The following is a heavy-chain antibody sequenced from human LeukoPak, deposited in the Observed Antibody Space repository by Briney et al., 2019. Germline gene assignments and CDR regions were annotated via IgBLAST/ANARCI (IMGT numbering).Heavy chain of an antibody. CDR1: GYRFTTYW. CDR3: ARQLSSDDPLDD. D-gene: IGHD6-19*01. V-gene: IGHV5-51*01. Sequence: GESLNISCKGSGYRFTTYWIAWARQMPGKGLERMGIIYPADSDTRYSPSFQGQVTISADKSISTAYLQWSSLKASDTAIYYCARQLSSDDPLDDWGQGTLVTVSS. CDR2: IYPADSDT. J-gene: IGHJ4*02.